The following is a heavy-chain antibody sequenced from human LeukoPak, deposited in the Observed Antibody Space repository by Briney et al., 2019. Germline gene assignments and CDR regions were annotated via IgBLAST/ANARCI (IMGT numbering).Heavy chain of an antibody. CDR3: AREEGDGYNWFWFDP. J-gene: IGHJ5*02. CDR1: GFTFSSYW. V-gene: IGHV3-74*01. Sequence: PGGSLRLSSAASGFTFSSYWMHWVRQAPGKGLVWVSHINSDGSSTSYADSVKGRFTSSRDNAKNTLYLQMNSLRAEDTAVYYCAREEGDGYNWFWFDPWGQGTLVSVSS. D-gene: IGHD5-24*01. CDR2: INSDGSST.